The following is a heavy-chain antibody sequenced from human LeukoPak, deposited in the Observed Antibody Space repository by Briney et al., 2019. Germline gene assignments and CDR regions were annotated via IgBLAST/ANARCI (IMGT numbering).Heavy chain of an antibody. V-gene: IGHV3-23*01. J-gene: IGHJ4*02. CDR1: GFTFDNYA. D-gene: IGHD2-15*01. CDR3: AKDQYCSGESCPHQRGFHY. CDR2: TSNNGGST. Sequence: GGSLRLSCAASGFTFDNYAMTWVRQAPGRGLEWVSTTSNNGGSTYYADSVKGRFTISRDKAKNTLYLQMNRLRAEDTAVYYCAKDQYCSGESCPHQRGFHYWGQGTLVTVSS.